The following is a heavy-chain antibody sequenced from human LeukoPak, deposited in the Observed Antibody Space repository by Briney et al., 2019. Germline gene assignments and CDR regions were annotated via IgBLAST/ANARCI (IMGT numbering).Heavy chain of an antibody. V-gene: IGHV4-59*01. CDR2: IYYSGST. Sequence: SETLSLTCTVSGGSISSYYWSWIRQPPGKGLEWIGYIYYSGSTNYNPSLKSRVTISVDTSKNQFSLKLSSVTAADTAVYYCARDVAGAFDIWGQGTMVTVSS. J-gene: IGHJ3*02. CDR1: GGSISSYY. CDR3: ARDVAGAFDI.